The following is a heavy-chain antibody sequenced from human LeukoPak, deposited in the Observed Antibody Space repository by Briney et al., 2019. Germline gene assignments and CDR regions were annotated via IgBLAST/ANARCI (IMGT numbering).Heavy chain of an antibody. D-gene: IGHD6-19*01. Sequence: GGSLRLSCAASGFTFTDAWMNWVRQAPGKGLEWVSSISSSSSYIYYADSVKGRFTISRDNAKNSLYLQMNSLRAEDTAVYYCARRSGIAVAGAFDYWGQGTLVTVSS. V-gene: IGHV3-21*01. J-gene: IGHJ4*02. CDR3: ARRSGIAVAGAFDY. CDR1: GFTFTDAW. CDR2: ISSSSSYI.